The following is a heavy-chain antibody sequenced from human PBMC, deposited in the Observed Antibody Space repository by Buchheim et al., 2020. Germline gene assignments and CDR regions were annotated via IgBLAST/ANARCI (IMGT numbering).Heavy chain of an antibody. Sequence: EVQLVESGGGLVQPGRSLRLSCAVSGINFNDYAMHWVRQAPGKGLEWVSGISWSGSNRDYEDSVKGRFTISRDNAKKSLHLQMDNLRPEDTAFYYCVKDKEGAATGYDALDIWGQGT. CDR1: GINFNDYA. CDR2: ISWSGSNR. J-gene: IGHJ3*02. CDR3: VKDKEGAATGYDALDI. V-gene: IGHV3-9*01. D-gene: IGHD1-14*01.